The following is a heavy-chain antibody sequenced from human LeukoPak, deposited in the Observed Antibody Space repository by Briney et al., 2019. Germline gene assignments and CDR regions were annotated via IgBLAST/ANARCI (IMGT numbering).Heavy chain of an antibody. CDR2: INPNSGGT. CDR3: ARGNAGSSGWLRLDY. V-gene: IGHV1-2*02. CDR1: GYTFTGYY. J-gene: IGHJ4*02. Sequence: GASVKVSCKASGYTFTGYYMHWVRQAPGQGLEWMGWINPNSGGTNYAQKFQGRVTMTRDTSISTAYKELSRLRSDDTAVYYCARGNAGSSGWLRLDYWGQGTLVTVSS. D-gene: IGHD6-19*01.